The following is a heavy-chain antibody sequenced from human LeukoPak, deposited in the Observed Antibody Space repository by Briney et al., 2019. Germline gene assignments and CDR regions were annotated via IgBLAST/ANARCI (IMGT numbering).Heavy chain of an antibody. D-gene: IGHD3-3*01. CDR3: ARHRGHYDFWSGYYSGYDAFDI. Sequence: SETLSLTCTVSGGSISSYYWSWIRQPAGKGLEWIGRIYTSGSTNYNPSLKSRVTISVDTSKNQFSLKLSSVTAADTAVYYCARHRGHYDFWSGYYSGYDAFDIWGQGTMVTVSS. CDR2: IYTSGST. CDR1: GGSISSYY. V-gene: IGHV4-4*07. J-gene: IGHJ3*02.